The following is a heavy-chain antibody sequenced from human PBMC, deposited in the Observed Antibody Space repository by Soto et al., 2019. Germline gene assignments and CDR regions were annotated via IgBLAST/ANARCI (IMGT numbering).Heavy chain of an antibody. Sequence: QITLKESGPTLVKPTQTLTLTCTFSGFSLSTSGVGMGRIRQPPGKALEWLALIYWDDDKRYSPSLKSRLTITKDTSKNQVVLTMTNMDPVDTATYYCAHSFRGGYYFDYCGQGTLVTVSS. V-gene: IGHV2-5*02. J-gene: IGHJ4*02. D-gene: IGHD3-16*01. CDR3: AHSFRGGYYFDY. CDR2: IYWDDDK. CDR1: GFSLSTSGVG.